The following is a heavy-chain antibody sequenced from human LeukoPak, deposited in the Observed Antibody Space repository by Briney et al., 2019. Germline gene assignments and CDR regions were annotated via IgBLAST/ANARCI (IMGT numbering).Heavy chain of an antibody. D-gene: IGHD1-1*01. CDR1: GGSISSSYW. V-gene: IGHV4-4*02. J-gene: IGHJ4*02. Sequence: SETLSLTCAVSGGSISSSYWWSWIRQPPGKGLEWIGEIYHSGSTNYNPSLKSRVTISVDKSKNQFSLKVNSVTAADTAVYYCAKAPPYKHYFDYWGQGILVTVSS. CDR3: AKAPPYKHYFDY. CDR2: IYHSGST.